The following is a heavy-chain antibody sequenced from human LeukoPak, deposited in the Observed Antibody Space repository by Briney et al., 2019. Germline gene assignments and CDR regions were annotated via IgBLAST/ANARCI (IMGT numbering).Heavy chain of an antibody. CDR1: GYTFTDYY. Sequence: ASVEVSCKASGYTFTDYYMHWVRQAPGQGLERMGWINPNSGGTNYAQKFQGRVTMTRDTSISTAYMELSRLRSDDTAVYYCARVYLGVYYYGSSGYSHLDYWGQGTLVTVSS. J-gene: IGHJ4*02. CDR3: ARVYLGVYYYGSSGYSHLDY. D-gene: IGHD3-22*01. CDR2: INPNSGGT. V-gene: IGHV1-2*02.